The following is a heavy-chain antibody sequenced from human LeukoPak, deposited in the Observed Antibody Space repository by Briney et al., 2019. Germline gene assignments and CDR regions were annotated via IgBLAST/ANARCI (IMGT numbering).Heavy chain of an antibody. D-gene: IGHD2-15*01. CDR1: GYSFTGYW. J-gene: IGHJ3*02. CDR2: IYPGDSDT. Sequence: GESLKISCKGSGYSFTGYWIGWVRQMPGKGLEWMGIIYPGDSDTRYSPSIQGQVTISADKSISTAYLQWSSLKASDTAMYYCARIFFYCSGGSCYPRDAFDIWGQGTMVTVSS. V-gene: IGHV5-51*01. CDR3: ARIFFYCSGGSCYPRDAFDI.